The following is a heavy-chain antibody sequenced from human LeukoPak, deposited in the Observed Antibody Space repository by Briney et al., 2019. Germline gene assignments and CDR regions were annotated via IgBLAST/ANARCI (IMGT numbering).Heavy chain of an antibody. V-gene: IGHV1-2*02. Sequence: ASVKVSCKASGYTFTGYYMHWVRQAPGQGLEWMGWINPNSGGTNYAQKFQGRVTMTRDTSISTAYMELSRLRSDDTAVYYCARARYHGCSSTSCYRTLDYWGQGTLVTVSS. D-gene: IGHD2-2*02. CDR2: INPNSGGT. J-gene: IGHJ4*02. CDR3: ARARYHGCSSTSCYRTLDY. CDR1: GYTFTGYY.